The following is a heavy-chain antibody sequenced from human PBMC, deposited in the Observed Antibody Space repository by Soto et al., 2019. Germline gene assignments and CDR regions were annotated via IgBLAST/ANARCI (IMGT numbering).Heavy chain of an antibody. CDR2: INPSGGST. CDR3: ASLPPDSSGSQGGAFDI. Sequence: GASVKVSCKASGYTFTSYYMHWVRQAPGQGLEWMGIINPSGGSTSYAQKFQGRVTMTRDTSTSTVYMELSSLRSEDTAVYYCASLPPDSSGSQGGAFDIWGQGTMVTVS. V-gene: IGHV1-46*03. CDR1: GYTFTSYY. J-gene: IGHJ3*02. D-gene: IGHD3-22*01.